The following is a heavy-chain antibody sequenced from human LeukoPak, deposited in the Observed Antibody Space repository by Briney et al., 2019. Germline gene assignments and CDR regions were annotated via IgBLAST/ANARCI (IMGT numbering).Heavy chain of an antibody. J-gene: IGHJ4*01. Sequence: GESLKISCKGSGYSFTSYWIGWVRQMPGKGRKWMGIIYPGDSDTRYSPSFQGQVTISADKSISTAYLQWSTLKASDTAMYYCASASHYYDTRGYYSHYFDYWGHGTLVTVTS. CDR3: ASASHYYDTRGYYSHYFDY. CDR2: IYPGDSDT. CDR1: GYSFTSYW. V-gene: IGHV5-51*01. D-gene: IGHD3-22*01.